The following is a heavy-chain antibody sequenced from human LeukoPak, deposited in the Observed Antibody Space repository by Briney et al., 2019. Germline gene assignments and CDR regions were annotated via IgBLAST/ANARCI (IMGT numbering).Heavy chain of an antibody. CDR3: ARRSIAVAGFDY. V-gene: IGHV4-61*02. D-gene: IGHD6-19*01. Sequence: PSETLSLTCTVSGGSISCGRYYWSWVRQPAGKGLEWIGRIYTSGSTNYNPSLKSRVTISLDTSKNQFSLKLSSMTAADTAVYYCARRSIAVAGFDYWGQGTLVTVSS. CDR2: IYTSGST. CDR1: GGSISCGRYY. J-gene: IGHJ4*02.